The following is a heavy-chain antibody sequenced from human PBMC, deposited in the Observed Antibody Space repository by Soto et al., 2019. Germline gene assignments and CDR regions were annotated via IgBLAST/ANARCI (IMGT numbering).Heavy chain of an antibody. V-gene: IGHV3-23*01. Sequence: VQLLESGGGLVQPGGSLRLSCAASGFTFSTYVMSWVRQAPGKGLEWVSCISGYGGSTYYADSVKGRFTISRDNSKNTLYLQMDSLRAEDTAVYYCAAPIAAAGSPWGSDHGMDVWGQGTTVTVSS. CDR3: AAPIAAAGSPWGSDHGMDV. D-gene: IGHD6-13*01. CDR2: ISGYGGST. CDR1: GFTFSTYV. J-gene: IGHJ6*02.